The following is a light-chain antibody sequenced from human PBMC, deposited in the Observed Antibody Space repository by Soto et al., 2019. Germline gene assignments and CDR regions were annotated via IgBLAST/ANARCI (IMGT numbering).Light chain of an antibody. V-gene: IGKV3-11*01. J-gene: IGKJ4*01. CDR1: QSINNY. CDR2: DAS. Sequence: EIVLTQSXXTLXXSPGERATLSCRAGQSINNYLAWYQQKPGQRPRLLIYDASYRATGIPARXSGXXXXXXXXXTISSLEPEDFAVYYCQQRSNWPITFGGGTKVEXK. CDR3: QQRSNWPIT.